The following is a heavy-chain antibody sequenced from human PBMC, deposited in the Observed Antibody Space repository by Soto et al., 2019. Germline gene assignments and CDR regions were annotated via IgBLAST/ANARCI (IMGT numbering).Heavy chain of an antibody. J-gene: IGHJ1*01. CDR2: FDPEDGET. CDR3: ATDNPYSSGWYRYFQH. Sequence: QVQLVQSGAEVKKPGASVKVSCKVSGYTLTELSMHWVRQAPGKGLEGMGGFDPEDGETIYAQKFQGRVTMTKDTSTDTAYMELSSLRSEDTAVYYCATDNPYSSGWYRYFQHWGQGTLVTVSS. D-gene: IGHD6-19*01. CDR1: GYTLTELS. V-gene: IGHV1-24*01.